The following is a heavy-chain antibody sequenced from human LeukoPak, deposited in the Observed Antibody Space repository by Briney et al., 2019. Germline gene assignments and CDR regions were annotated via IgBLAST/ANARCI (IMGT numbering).Heavy chain of an antibody. CDR3: ARQGYCSSTSCRNWFDP. V-gene: IGHV1-2*02. D-gene: IGHD2-2*01. CDR1: GYTFTGYY. J-gene: IGHJ5*02. Sequence: ASVKISCKASGYTFTGYYMHWVRQAPGQGLEWMGWINPNSGGTNYAQKFQGRVTMTRDTSISTAYMELSRLRSDDTAVYYCARQGYCSSTSCRNWFDPWGQGTLVTASS. CDR2: INPNSGGT.